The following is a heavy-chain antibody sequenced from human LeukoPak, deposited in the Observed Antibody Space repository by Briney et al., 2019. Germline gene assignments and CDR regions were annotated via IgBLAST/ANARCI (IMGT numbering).Heavy chain of an antibody. J-gene: IGHJ4*02. CDR2: FYYSGST. CDR3: VRHLGPAQIHSYFGY. D-gene: IGHD2-2*01. Sequence: SETLSLTCTVSGGSINSSSYYWGRIRQPPGKGLEWIGTFYYSGSTYYNSSLKSRVTISVDTSKNQFSLKLRSVTAADTAVYYCVRHLGPAQIHSYFGYWGQGTLVTVSS. V-gene: IGHV4-39*01. CDR1: GGSINSSSYY.